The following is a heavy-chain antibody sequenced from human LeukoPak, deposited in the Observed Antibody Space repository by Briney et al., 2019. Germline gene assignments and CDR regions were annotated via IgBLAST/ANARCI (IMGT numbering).Heavy chain of an antibody. CDR1: GYSISSGYY. D-gene: IGHD3-22*01. CDR3: AGDRYYYDSSGYPTFDY. J-gene: IGHJ4*02. V-gene: IGHV4-38-2*02. CDR2: IYHSGST. Sequence: SETLSLTCTVSGYSISSGYYWGWIRQPPGKGLEWIGSIYHSGSTYYNPSLKSRVTISVDTSKNQFSLKLSSVTAADTAVYYCAGDRYYYDSSGYPTFDYWGQGTLVTVSS.